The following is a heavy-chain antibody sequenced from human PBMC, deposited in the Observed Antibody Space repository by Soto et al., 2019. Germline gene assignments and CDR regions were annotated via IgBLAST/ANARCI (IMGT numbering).Heavy chain of an antibody. CDR2: IYHSGST. D-gene: IGHD6-6*01. Sequence: PSETLSLTCAVSGGSISSSNLWSWVRQPPGKGLEWIGEIYHSGSTNYNPSLKSRVTISVDKSKNQFSLKLSSVTAADTAVYYCAREFPDLVARRGGPPRWFDPWGQGTLVTVSS. CDR1: GGSISSSNL. J-gene: IGHJ5*02. V-gene: IGHV4-4*02. CDR3: AREFPDLVARRGGPPRWFDP.